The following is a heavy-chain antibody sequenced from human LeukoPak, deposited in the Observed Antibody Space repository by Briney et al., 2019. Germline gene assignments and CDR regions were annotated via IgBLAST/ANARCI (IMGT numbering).Heavy chain of an antibody. CDR1: GGSISGTSYY. CDR2: FYYSGST. J-gene: IGHJ4*02. CDR3: ARAYNWNYDG. D-gene: IGHD1-7*01. V-gene: IGHV4-39*01. Sequence: SEILSLTCTVSGGSISGTSYYWGWIRQPPGKGLEWIGSFYYSGSTYYNPSLKSRVTISVDTSKNQFSLKLSSVTAADTAVYYCARAYNWNYDGWGQGTLVAVSS.